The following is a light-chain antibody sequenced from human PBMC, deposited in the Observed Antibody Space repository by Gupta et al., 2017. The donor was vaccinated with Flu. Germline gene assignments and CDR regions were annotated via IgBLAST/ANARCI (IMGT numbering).Light chain of an antibody. CDR2: DDD. J-gene: IGLJ1*01. CDR1: SGSIGSSY. Sequence: NFMLTQTRSLSESPGKTVTISCTRSSGSIGSSYVQWYQQRPGSSPTIVIYDDDRRPSGVPDRFSGSIYGSSASVSINSYELKAEDDYYYSSKYYSGTHHVFGGGTKVTVL. CDR3: KYYSGTHHV. V-gene: IGLV6-57*01.